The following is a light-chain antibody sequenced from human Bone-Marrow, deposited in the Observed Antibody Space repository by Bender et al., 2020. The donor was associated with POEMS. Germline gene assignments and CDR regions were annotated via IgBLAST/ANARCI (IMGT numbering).Light chain of an antibody. J-gene: IGLJ2*01. CDR2: GVD. CDR3: ASFLPGDTHLV. Sequence: QSVLTQPPSASGTPGQSITISCAETTRDLGGSVSWYQHRPGRAPRVIIYGVDKRPSRVSNRFSGSKSGNTASLTVSGLQAEDEATYYCASFLPGDTHLVLGGGTKLTVL. V-gene: IGLV2-14*03. CDR1: TRDLGGS.